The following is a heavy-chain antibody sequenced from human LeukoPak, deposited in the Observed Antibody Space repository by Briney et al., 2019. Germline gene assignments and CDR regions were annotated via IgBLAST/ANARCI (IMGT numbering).Heavy chain of an antibody. D-gene: IGHD5-18*01. CDR2: IIPIFGTA. CDR1: GYTFTGYY. CDR3: ARDLHSYGSYYFDY. V-gene: IGHV1-69*05. J-gene: IGHJ4*02. Sequence: SVKVSCKASGYTFTGYYMHWVRQAPGQGLEWMGRIIPIFGTAIYAQKFQGRVTITTDESTSTAYMELSSLRSEDTAVYYCARDLHSYGSYYFDYWGQGTLVTVSS.